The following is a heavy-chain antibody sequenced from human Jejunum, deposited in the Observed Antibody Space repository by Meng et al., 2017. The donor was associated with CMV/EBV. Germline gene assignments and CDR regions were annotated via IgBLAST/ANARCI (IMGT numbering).Heavy chain of an antibody. V-gene: IGHV3-30*02. CDR2: IRYDGNNR. Sequence: TFRSYRIRWVRQARGPGLEWVAFIRYDGNNRYYAESVRSRFTISRDNSRNTLYLEMSSLTTEDTAVYHCVKDHGGLNRGGTGPEDWGQGTLVTVSS. CDR1: TFRSYR. CDR3: VKDHGGLNRGGTGPED. J-gene: IGHJ4*02. D-gene: IGHD3/OR15-3a*01.